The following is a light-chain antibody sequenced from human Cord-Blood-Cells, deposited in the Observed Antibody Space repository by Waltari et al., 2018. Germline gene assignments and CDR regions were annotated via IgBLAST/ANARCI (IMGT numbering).Light chain of an antibody. V-gene: IGKV4-1*01. CDR3: QQYYSTLT. Sequence: DIVMTQSPDSLAVSLGGRATINCKSSQSVLYSSNNKNYLAWYQQKPGQPPKLIIYWASTRESGVPDRFSGSGSGTDFTLTISSLQAEDVAVYYCQQYYSTLTFGGGTKVEIK. CDR1: QSVLYSSNNKNY. J-gene: IGKJ4*01. CDR2: WAS.